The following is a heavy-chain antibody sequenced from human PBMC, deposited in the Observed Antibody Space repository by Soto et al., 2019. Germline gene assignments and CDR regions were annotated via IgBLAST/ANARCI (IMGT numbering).Heavy chain of an antibody. V-gene: IGHV5-51*01. J-gene: IGHJ6*02. CDR3: AASIFYYGMDV. CDR2: IYPGDSDT. CDR1: GYAVTNYW. Sequence: GESLKISCNGSGYAVTNYWIGWVRQMPGKGLEWMGIIYPGDSDTKYNPSFQGQVTISADKSITTTYLRWTSLKASDTAIYYCAASIFYYGMDVWGQGTTGT.